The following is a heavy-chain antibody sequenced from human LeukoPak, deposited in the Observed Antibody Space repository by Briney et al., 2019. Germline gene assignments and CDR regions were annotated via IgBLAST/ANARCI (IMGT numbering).Heavy chain of an antibody. D-gene: IGHD2/OR15-2a*01. CDR3: ARDRNSMGYYYHMDV. Sequence: SGGSLRHSCAASGFSFSSYSMNWVRQAPGKGLELVSCISSGNIYIYYADSVKGRFTISRDNAKNSLFLQMNSLRAEDTAVYYCARDRNSMGYYYHMDVWGKGTTVTVSS. V-gene: IGHV3-21*01. J-gene: IGHJ6*03. CDR1: GFSFSSYS. CDR2: ISSGNIYI.